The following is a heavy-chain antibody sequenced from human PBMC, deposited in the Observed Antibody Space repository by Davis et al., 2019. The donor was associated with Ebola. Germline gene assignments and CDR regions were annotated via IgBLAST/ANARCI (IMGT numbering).Heavy chain of an antibody. D-gene: IGHD3-22*01. V-gene: IGHV5-51*01. CDR2: IFTGDSDT. Sequence: GESLKISCKGSGYSFSNYWIGWVRQMLGKGLEWMGVIFTGDSDTRYSPSFRGQVTISADNSIKTAFLQWSSLKASDTATYYCARAPYYYDVSGFYVDYWGRGTLVTVSS. CDR1: GYSFSNYW. J-gene: IGHJ4*02. CDR3: ARAPYYYDVSGFYVDY.